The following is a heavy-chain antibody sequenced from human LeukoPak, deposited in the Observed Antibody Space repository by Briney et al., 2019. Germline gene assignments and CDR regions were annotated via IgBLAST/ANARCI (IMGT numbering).Heavy chain of an antibody. CDR2: IYYSGST. CDR3: ARDRHFGVVRYYYYMDV. D-gene: IGHD3-3*01. J-gene: IGHJ6*03. V-gene: IGHV4-39*07. Sequence: SETLSLTCTVSGGSISSSSYYWGWIRQPPGKGLEWIGSIYYSGSTYYNPSLKSRVTISVDTSKNQFSLKLSSVTAADTAVYYCARDRHFGVVRYYYYMDVWGKGTTVTVSS. CDR1: GGSISSSSYY.